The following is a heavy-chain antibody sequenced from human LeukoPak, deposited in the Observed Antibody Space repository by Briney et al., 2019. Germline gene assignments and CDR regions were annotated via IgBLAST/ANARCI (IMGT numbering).Heavy chain of an antibody. CDR1: GFTFSSYS. CDR2: ISSSSSYI. D-gene: IGHD3-16*01. J-gene: IGHJ4*02. CDR3: ARGGFLITFGGVDY. V-gene: IGHV3-21*01. Sequence: GGSLRLSCAASGFTFSSYSMNWVRQAPGKGLEWVSYISSSSSYIYYADSVKGRFTISRDNAKNSLYLQMNSLRAEGTAVYYCARGGFLITFGGVDYWGQGTLVTVSS.